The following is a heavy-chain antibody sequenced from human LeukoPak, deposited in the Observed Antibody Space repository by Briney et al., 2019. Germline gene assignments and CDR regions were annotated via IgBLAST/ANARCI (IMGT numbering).Heavy chain of an antibody. CDR1: GGSISNYY. CDR3: ARGGTTVTQ. V-gene: IGHV4-59*01. CDR2: IYYSGST. J-gene: IGHJ4*02. D-gene: IGHD4-17*01. Sequence: SETLSLTCTVAGGSISNYYWNWIRQSPGKGLEWIGYIYYSGSTNYNPSLKSRVTISVDTSKNQFSLKLSSVTAADTAVYYCARGGTTVTQWGQGTLVTVSS.